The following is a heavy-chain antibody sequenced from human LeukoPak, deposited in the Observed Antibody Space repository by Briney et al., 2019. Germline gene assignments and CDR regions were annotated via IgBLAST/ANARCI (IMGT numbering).Heavy chain of an antibody. CDR2: IYYSGST. CDR1: GGSISSYY. D-gene: IGHD4-11*01. J-gene: IGHJ3*02. V-gene: IGHV4-59*08. Sequence: SETLSLTCTVSGGSISSYYWSWIRQPPGKGLEWIGYIYYSGSTNYNPSLKSRVTISVDTSKNQFSLKLSSVTAADTAVYYCARHHPVTLDAFDIWGQGTMVTVSS. CDR3: ARHHPVTLDAFDI.